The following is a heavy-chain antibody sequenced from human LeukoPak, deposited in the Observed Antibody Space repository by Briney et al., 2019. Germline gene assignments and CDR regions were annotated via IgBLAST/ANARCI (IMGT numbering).Heavy chain of an antibody. CDR3: ASGQGWLTDH. Sequence: PSETLSLTCTVSGGSISNHYCNWIRQSPGKELEWIGYVHYSRGTNYNPSLKSRVTISLDTSKNQFFLQLSSVTAADTAVYHCASGQGWLTDHRGRGTLVAVSS. CDR1: GGSISNHY. D-gene: IGHD5-12*01. CDR2: VHYSRGT. V-gene: IGHV4-59*11. J-gene: IGHJ5*02.